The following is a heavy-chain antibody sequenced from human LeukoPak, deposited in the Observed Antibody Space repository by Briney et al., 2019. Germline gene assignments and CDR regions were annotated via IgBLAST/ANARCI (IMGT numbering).Heavy chain of an antibody. CDR3: ARIGTTTRGPAGLDV. CDR2: IASGGGANR. J-gene: IGHJ6*02. D-gene: IGHD2/OR15-2a*01. CDR1: GFTFSSYE. Sequence: PGGSLRLSCAASGFTFSSYEMNWVRQAPGKGLEWDSYIASGGGANRFYSESVKGRFTISRDNAKNSLYLHMNSLRAEDAGVYYCARIGTTTRGPAGLDVWGQGTTVTVSS. V-gene: IGHV3-48*03.